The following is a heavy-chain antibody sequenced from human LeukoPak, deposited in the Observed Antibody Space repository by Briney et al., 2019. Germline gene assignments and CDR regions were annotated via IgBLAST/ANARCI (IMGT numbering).Heavy chain of an antibody. D-gene: IGHD4-17*01. CDR1: GFTFSSYA. Sequence: GRSLRLSCAASGFTFSSYAMHWVRQAPGKGLEWVAVISYDGSNKYYADSVKGRFTISRDNSKNTLYLQMNSLRAEDTAVYYCAKTGDYGDWFDYWGQGTLVTVSS. CDR3: AKTGDYGDWFDY. CDR2: ISYDGSNK. J-gene: IGHJ4*02. V-gene: IGHV3-30-3*02.